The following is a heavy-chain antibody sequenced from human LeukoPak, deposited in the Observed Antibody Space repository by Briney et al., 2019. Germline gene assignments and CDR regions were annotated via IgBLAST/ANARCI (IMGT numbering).Heavy chain of an antibody. CDR3: AKDLSRTSVTPGDYYYGMDV. V-gene: IGHV3-21*04. Sequence: PGGSLRLSCAASGFTFSSYSMNWVRQAPGKGLEWVSSISSSSSYIYYADSVKGRFTISRDNAKNSLYLQMNSLRAEDTAVYYCAKDLSRTSVTPGDYYYGMDVWGQGTTVTVSS. J-gene: IGHJ6*02. CDR2: ISSSSSYI. D-gene: IGHD4-17*01. CDR1: GFTFSSYS.